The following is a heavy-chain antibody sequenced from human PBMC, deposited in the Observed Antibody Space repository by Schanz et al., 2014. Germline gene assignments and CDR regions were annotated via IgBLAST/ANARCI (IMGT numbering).Heavy chain of an antibody. J-gene: IGHJ6*02. CDR1: RIIFGTYS. V-gene: IGHV3-21*04. CDR3: ASVIMVAGNHRDGRDV. D-gene: IGHD6-19*01. Sequence: EVQLVESGGGLVKPGGSLRLSCTASRIIFGTYSMNWIRQTPKGLEWVSSINSRSNFIYYADSVKGRFVISRDNARSSLYLQMSSLRDGDTAVYYCASVIMVAGNHRDGRDVWGQGTTVIVSS. CDR2: INSRSNFI.